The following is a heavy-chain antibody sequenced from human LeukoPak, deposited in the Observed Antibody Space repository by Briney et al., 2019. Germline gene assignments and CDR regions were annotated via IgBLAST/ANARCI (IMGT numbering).Heavy chain of an antibody. J-gene: IGHJ4*02. CDR3: ARASGGSYYFDY. Sequence: GASVTVSCTASGYTFTSYDINWVRQATGQGLEWMGWMNPNSGNTGYAQKFQGRVTMTRNTSISTAYMELSSLRSEDTAVCYCARASGGSYYFDYWGQGTLVTVSS. D-gene: IGHD1-26*01. CDR2: MNPNSGNT. CDR1: GYTFTSYD. V-gene: IGHV1-8*01.